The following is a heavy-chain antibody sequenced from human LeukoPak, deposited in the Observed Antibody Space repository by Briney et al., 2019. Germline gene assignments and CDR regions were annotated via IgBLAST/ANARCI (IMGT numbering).Heavy chain of an antibody. Sequence: GASVKVSCKASGYTFTSNYIHWVRQAPGQGLEWMGRINPNSGGTNYAQKFQGRVTMTRDTSISTAYMELSRLRSDDTAVYYCAREVFITIFGVVQTMDVWGQGTTVTVSS. J-gene: IGHJ6*02. D-gene: IGHD3-3*01. V-gene: IGHV1-2*06. CDR3: AREVFITIFGVVQTMDV. CDR2: INPNSGGT. CDR1: GYTFTSNY.